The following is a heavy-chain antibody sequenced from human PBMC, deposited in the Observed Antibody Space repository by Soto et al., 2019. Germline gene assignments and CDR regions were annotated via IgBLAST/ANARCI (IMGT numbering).Heavy chain of an antibody. Sequence: QLQLQESGPGLVKPSETVSLTCTVSGGSVNSASDYWSWIRQSPEKGLEWIGYVYYNGNTNYNPSLKSRVTMSVDTSKNQFSLKLSSATAADTAVYYCARDQSVAWYGFDYWGQGTLVTVSS. CDR1: GGSVNSASDY. D-gene: IGHD6-13*01. CDR3: ARDQSVAWYGFDY. CDR2: VYYNGNT. V-gene: IGHV4-61*01. J-gene: IGHJ4*02.